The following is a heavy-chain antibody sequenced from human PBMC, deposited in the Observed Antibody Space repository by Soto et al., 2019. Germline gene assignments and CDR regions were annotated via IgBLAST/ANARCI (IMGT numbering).Heavy chain of an antibody. CDR1: GFTFSSYA. J-gene: IGHJ4*02. Sequence: GGSLRLSCAASGFTFSSYAMHWVRQAPGKGLEWVAVISYDGSNKYYADSVKGRFTISRDNAKNSLYLQMNSLRAEDTAVYYCARSYSGRSTFDYWGQGTLVTVSS. V-gene: IGHV3-30-3*01. D-gene: IGHD5-12*01. CDR2: ISYDGSNK. CDR3: ARSYSGRSTFDY.